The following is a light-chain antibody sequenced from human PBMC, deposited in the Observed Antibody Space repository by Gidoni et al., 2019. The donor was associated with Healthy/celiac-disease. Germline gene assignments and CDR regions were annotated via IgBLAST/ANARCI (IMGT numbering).Light chain of an antibody. CDR2: LGS. CDR1: QSLLHSNGYNY. Sequence: DIVMNQSPLSLPVTPGEPASISCRSSQSLLHSNGYNYLDWYLQKHGQPPQLLIYLGSNRASGVPDRFSGSGSGTDFTLKISRVEAEYVGVYYCMQALQTPFTFGPGTKVDIK. J-gene: IGKJ3*01. V-gene: IGKV2-28*01. CDR3: MQALQTPFT.